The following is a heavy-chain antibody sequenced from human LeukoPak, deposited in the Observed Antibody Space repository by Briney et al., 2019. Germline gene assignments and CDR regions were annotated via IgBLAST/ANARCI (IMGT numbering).Heavy chain of an antibody. D-gene: IGHD2-15*01. J-gene: IGHJ6*03. CDR3: ARGGGSIRHSYYYYVDV. V-gene: IGHV3-11*01. CDR2: ISSRSNSI. CDR1: GFTFSDYY. Sequence: GGSLRLSCAASGFTFSDYYMSWIRQAPGKGLEWVSYISSRSNSIYYADSVKGRFTISRDNAKNSLYLRMNSLRDEDTALYYCARGGGSIRHSYYYYVDVWGKGTSVTVSS.